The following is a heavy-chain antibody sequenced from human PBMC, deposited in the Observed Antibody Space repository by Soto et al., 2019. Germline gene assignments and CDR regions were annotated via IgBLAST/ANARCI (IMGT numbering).Heavy chain of an antibody. V-gene: IGHV4-38-2*01. Sequence: SETLSLTCAVSGDSITSIYHWAWIRQPPGRGLEWVASIYHSGTTYYNPSLKSRVIISADTSKNQFSLSLNSVTAADTAVYYCVKRSLLVAPTWGQGILVTVSS. D-gene: IGHD2-21*01. J-gene: IGHJ4*02. CDR1: GDSITSIYH. CDR3: VKRSLLVAPT. CDR2: IYHSGTT.